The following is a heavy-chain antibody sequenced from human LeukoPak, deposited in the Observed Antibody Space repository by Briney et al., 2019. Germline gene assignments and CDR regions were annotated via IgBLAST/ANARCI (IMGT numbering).Heavy chain of an antibody. D-gene: IGHD3-10*01. CDR2: IYYSGST. CDR3: ARSPSRGPLWFGELDY. V-gene: IGHV4-59*01. Sequence: KSSETLSLTCTVSGGSISSYYWSWIRQPPGEGLEWIGYIYYSGSTNYNPSLKSRVTISGDTSKNQFSLKLSSVTAADTAVYYCARSPSRGPLWFGELDYWGQGTLVTVSS. CDR1: GGSISSYY. J-gene: IGHJ4*02.